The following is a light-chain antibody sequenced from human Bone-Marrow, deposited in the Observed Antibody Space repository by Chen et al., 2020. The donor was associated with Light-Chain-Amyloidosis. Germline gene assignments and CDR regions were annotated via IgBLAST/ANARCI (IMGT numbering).Light chain of an antibody. CDR2: GSS. J-gene: IGKJ4*01. CDR1: QTISSNY. V-gene: IGKV3-20*01. Sequence: EIVLTQSPGTLSLSPGEGANLSCRARQTISSNYLTWYQQKFGQAPRLLIYGSSSRATGIPDRVTGSGAGTDFTLTINRLEPQVFAMYYCQRYGTSPLACGGGTKVEIK. CDR3: QRYGTSPLA.